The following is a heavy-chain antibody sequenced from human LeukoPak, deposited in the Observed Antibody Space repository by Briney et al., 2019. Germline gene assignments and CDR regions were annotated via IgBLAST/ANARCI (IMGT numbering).Heavy chain of an antibody. CDR1: GDSISSTSYY. V-gene: IGHV4-39*01. Sequence: MASETLSLTCTVSGDSISSTSYYWGWIRQPPGKGLEWIGSIYYSGSTYYNPSLKSRVTISVDTSKNQFSLKLSSVTAADTAVYYCASIKTTGDWFDPWGQGTLVTVSS. D-gene: IGHD4-17*01. J-gene: IGHJ5*02. CDR3: ASIKTTGDWFDP. CDR2: IYYSGST.